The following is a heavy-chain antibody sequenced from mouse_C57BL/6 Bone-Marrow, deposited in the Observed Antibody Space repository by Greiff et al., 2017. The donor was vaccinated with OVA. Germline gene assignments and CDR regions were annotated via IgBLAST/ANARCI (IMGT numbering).Heavy chain of an antibody. J-gene: IGHJ1*03. CDR1: GIDFSRYW. Sequence: EVQLVESGGGLVQPGGSLKLSCAASGIDFSRYWMSWVRRAPGKGLEWIGEINPDSSTINYAPSLKDKFIISRDNAKNTLYLQMSKVRSEDTALYYCAREGITTVVASYWYFDVWGTGTTVTVSS. V-gene: IGHV4-1*01. CDR3: AREGITTVVASYWYFDV. CDR2: INPDSSTI. D-gene: IGHD1-1*01.